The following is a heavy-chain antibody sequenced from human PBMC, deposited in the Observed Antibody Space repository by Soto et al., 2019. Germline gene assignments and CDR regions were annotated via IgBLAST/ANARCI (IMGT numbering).Heavy chain of an antibody. CDR3: ARDDIVATIFDY. J-gene: IGHJ4*02. Sequence: QVQLVESGGGVVQPGRSLRLSCAASGFTFSSYGMHWVRQAPGKGLEWVAVIWYDGSNKYYADSVKGRFTISRDNSKNTLYLQMNSLRAEDTAVYYCARDDIVATIFDYWGQGTLVTVSS. V-gene: IGHV3-33*01. CDR1: GFTFSSYG. D-gene: IGHD5-12*01. CDR2: IWYDGSNK.